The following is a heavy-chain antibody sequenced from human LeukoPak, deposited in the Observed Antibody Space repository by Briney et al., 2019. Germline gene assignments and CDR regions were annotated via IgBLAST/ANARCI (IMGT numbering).Heavy chain of an antibody. CDR2: IIHSGST. CDR1: GGSFSGYY. V-gene: IGHV4-34*12. CDR3: ARDWFDYEGWFDP. J-gene: IGHJ5*02. D-gene: IGHD4/OR15-4a*01. Sequence: SGTLPLTCAVYGGSFSGYYWSWIRQPPGKGLEWIGEIIHSGSTNYNPSLKSRVTISVDTSKNQFSLKLSSVTAAGTAVYYCARDWFDYEGWFDPWGQGTLVTVSS.